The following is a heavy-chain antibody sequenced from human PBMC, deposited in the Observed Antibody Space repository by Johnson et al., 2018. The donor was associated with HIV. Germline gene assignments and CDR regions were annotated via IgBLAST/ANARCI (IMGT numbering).Heavy chain of an antibody. D-gene: IGHD3-10*01. J-gene: IGHJ3*02. Sequence: VQLVESGGGLVKPGGSLRLSCAASGFTFSSYDMHWVRQATGKGLEWVSAIGTAGDTYSPGSVKGRFTISRANSKNTVYRQMNSLRVEDTAVYYCAREQATLWFRASGAAFDIWGQGTTVTVSS. CDR1: GFTFSSYD. CDR3: AREQATLWFRASGAAFDI. V-gene: IGHV3-13*01. CDR2: IGTAGDT.